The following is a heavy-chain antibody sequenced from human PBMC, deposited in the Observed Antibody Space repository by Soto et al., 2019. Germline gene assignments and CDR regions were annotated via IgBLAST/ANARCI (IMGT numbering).Heavy chain of an antibody. D-gene: IGHD3-10*01. CDR3: ARVMRFGELLYVYYYYGMDV. V-gene: IGHV1-8*01. CDR1: GYTFTSYD. J-gene: IGHJ6*02. CDR2: MNPNSGNT. Sequence: ASVKVSCKASGYTFTSYDINWVRQATGQGLEWMGWMNPNSGNTGYAQKFQGRVTMTRNTSISTAYMGLSSLRSEDTAVYYCARVMRFGELLYVYYYYGMDVWGQGTTVTVSS.